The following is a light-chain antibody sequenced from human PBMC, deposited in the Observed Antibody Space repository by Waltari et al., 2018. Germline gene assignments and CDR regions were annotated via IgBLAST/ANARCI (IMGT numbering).Light chain of an antibody. J-gene: IGLJ3*02. V-gene: IGLV1-44*01. Sequence: QSVLTQTPSASGTPGQRVTISCSGNNSNIGTNAVNWYQHLPGTAPKLRIYRNDEGTSGVPDRLSGSKSGTSASLASSGLQSEDEANYYCAAWDDSLVGWVFGGGTKLTVL. CDR1: NSNIGTNA. CDR2: RND. CDR3: AAWDDSLVGWV.